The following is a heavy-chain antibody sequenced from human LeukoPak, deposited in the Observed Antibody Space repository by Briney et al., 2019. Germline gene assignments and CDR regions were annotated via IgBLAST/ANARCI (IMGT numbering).Heavy chain of an antibody. Sequence: GGSLRLSCVVSGFSVSSNYMSWVRQAPGKGLEWVSVIYSGGSTYYADSVKGRFTISRDNSKNTVYLQMNSLRAEDTAVYYCAKLRSGGPAAGNYWGQGTLVTVSS. CDR2: IYSGGST. CDR1: GFSVSSNY. J-gene: IGHJ4*02. V-gene: IGHV3-53*01. D-gene: IGHD6-13*01. CDR3: AKLRSGGPAAGNY.